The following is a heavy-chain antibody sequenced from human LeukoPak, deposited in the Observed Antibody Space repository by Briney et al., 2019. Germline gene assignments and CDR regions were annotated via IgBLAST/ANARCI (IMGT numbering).Heavy chain of an antibody. V-gene: IGHV1-8*01. CDR3: ARGWRDARGARATDP. CDR2: MNPNSGNT. J-gene: IGHJ5*02. Sequence: GASVKVSCKASGYTFTSYDINWVRQATGQGLEWMGWMNPNSGNTGYAQKFQGRVTMTRNTSISTAYMELSSLRSDDTAVYYCARGWRDARGARATDPWGQGTLVTVSS. CDR1: GYTFTSYD. D-gene: IGHD3-3*01.